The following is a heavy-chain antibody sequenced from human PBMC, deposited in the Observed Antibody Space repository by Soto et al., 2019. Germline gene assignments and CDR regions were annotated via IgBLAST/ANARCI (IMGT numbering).Heavy chain of an antibody. D-gene: IGHD4-17*01. V-gene: IGHV4-39*01. CDR1: GGSISSSSYY. J-gene: IGHJ4*01. CDR2: IYYSGST. Sequence: QLQLQESGPGLVKPSETLSLTCTVSGGSISSSSYYWGWIRQPPGKGLEWIGSIYYSGSTYYNPSLKSRVTISVDTSKNQFSLKLSSVTAADTAVYYCARHTTADYGGNSDYWGHGTLVTVSS. CDR3: ARHTTADYGGNSDY.